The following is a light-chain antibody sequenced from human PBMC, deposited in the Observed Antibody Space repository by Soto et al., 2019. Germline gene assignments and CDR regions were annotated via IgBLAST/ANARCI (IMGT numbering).Light chain of an antibody. CDR3: QDYDIKMSSPV. J-gene: IGLJ2*01. CDR2: ANT. CDR1: TSNIGAGYD. V-gene: IGLV1-40*01. Sequence: QSVLTQPPSVSGAPGQRVTISCAGNTSNIGAGYDVHWYQQFPGTAPRLVIHANTNRPSGVPDRFSGSKSGTSASLAITGLQADDEADYHCQDYDIKMSSPVFGGGTKLTVL.